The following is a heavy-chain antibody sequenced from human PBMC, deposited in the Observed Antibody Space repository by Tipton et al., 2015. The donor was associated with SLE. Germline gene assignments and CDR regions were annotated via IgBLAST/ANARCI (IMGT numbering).Heavy chain of an antibody. Sequence: TLSLTCTVSGGSISSYYWSWIRQPPGKGLEWIGYIYYSGSTNYNPSLKSRVTISVDTSKNQFSLKLSSVTAADTAVYYCARDLGQLEDCWGQGTLVTVSS. J-gene: IGHJ4*02. V-gene: IGHV4-59*01. CDR3: ARDLGQLEDC. CDR1: GGSISSYY. CDR2: IYYSGST. D-gene: IGHD6-6*01.